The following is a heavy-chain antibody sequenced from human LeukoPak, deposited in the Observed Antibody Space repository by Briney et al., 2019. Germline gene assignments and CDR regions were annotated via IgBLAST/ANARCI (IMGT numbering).Heavy chain of an antibody. CDR3: ARDAYSGYEDAFDF. J-gene: IGHJ3*01. CDR2: ISSSSSYI. CDR1: GFTFSSYS. D-gene: IGHD5-12*01. Sequence: GGSLRLSCAASGFTFSSYSMNWVRQAPGKGLEWVSSISSSSSYIYYADSVKGRFTISRDNAKNSLYLQMNSLRAEDTAVYYCARDAYSGYEDAFDFWGQGTMVTVSS. V-gene: IGHV3-21*01.